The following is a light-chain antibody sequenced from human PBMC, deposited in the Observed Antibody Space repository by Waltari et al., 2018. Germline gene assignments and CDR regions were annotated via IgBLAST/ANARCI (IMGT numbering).Light chain of an antibody. CDR3: QQYRNGPPGYT. CDR1: QNVSAN. CDR2: GVS. J-gene: IGKJ2*01. V-gene: IGKV3D-15*01. Sequence: EILMTQSPVALSVSTGERATLSCRASQNVSANLAWYQQRPGQAPSPLIYGVSIRAPGVPDRFSGGGSATQFTLTINSLQSSDSALYDCQQYRNGPPGYTFGQGTKVEIK.